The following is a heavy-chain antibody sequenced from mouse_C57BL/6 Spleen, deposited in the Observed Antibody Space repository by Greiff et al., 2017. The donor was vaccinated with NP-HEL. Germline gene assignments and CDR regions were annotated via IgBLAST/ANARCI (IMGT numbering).Heavy chain of an antibody. J-gene: IGHJ3*01. CDR1: GYTFTSYD. Sequence: VKLMESGPELVKPGASVKLSCKASGYTFTSYDINWVKQRPGQGLEWIGWIYPRDGSTKYNEKFKGKATLTVDTSSSTAYMELHSLTSEDSAVYFCAREANWDGAWFAYWGQGTLVTVSA. CDR2: IYPRDGST. CDR3: AREANWDGAWFAY. D-gene: IGHD4-1*01. V-gene: IGHV1-85*01.